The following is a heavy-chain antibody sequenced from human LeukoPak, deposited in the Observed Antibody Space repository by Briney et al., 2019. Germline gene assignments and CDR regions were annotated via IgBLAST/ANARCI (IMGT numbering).Heavy chain of an antibody. D-gene: IGHD6-6*01. V-gene: IGHV3-11*01. CDR3: ASRYSSSSELDY. CDR1: GFTFSSYW. J-gene: IGHJ4*02. Sequence: GGSLRLSCAASGFTFSSYWMSWIRQAPGKGLEWVSYISSSGSTIYYADSVKGRFTISRDNAKDSLYLQMNSLRAEDTAVYYCASRYSSSSELDYWGQGTLVTVSS. CDR2: ISSSGSTI.